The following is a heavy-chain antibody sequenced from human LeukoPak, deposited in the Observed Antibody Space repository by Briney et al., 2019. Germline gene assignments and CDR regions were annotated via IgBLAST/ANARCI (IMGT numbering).Heavy chain of an antibody. CDR3: ARLSGPGSGWTTLDY. D-gene: IGHD6-19*01. J-gene: IGHJ4*02. CDR2: ISGSGGST. V-gene: IGHV3-20*04. Sequence: GGSLRPSCAASGFTFSSYGMSWVRQAPGKGLEWVSAISGSGGSTGYTDSVKGRFTISRDTAKNSLYLQMNSLRAEDTALYYCARLSGPGSGWTTLDYWGQGTLVTVSS. CDR1: GFTFSSYG.